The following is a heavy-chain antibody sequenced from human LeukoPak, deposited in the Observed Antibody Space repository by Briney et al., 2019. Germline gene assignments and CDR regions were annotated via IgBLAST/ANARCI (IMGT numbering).Heavy chain of an antibody. D-gene: IGHD2-8*01. Sequence: PSETLSLTCAVYGGSFSGYYWSWIRQSPGKGLEWIGQIDHSGSTNNNPSLKSRVTISSDTSKNQFSLKLSSVTAADTAVYYCARGGAKGIVLAWGQGTLVTVSS. CDR1: GGSFSGYY. CDR2: IDHSGST. J-gene: IGHJ5*02. V-gene: IGHV4-34*01. CDR3: ARGGAKGIVLA.